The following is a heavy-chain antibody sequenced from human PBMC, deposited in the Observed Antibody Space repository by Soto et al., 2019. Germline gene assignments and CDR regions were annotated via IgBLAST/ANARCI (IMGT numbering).Heavy chain of an antibody. V-gene: IGHV3-23*01. CDR2: ISGSGGST. D-gene: IGHD3-3*01. J-gene: IGHJ3*02. CDR3: AKDHITVLGVVWAFDI. Sequence: EVQLLESGGGLVQPGGSLRLSCAASGFTFSGYAMSWVRQAPGKGLEWVSAISGSGGSTYYADSVKGRFTISRDNSKNTLYLQMNSLGAEDTDIYYCAKDHITVLGVVWAFDIWGQGTMVTVAS. CDR1: GFTFSGYA.